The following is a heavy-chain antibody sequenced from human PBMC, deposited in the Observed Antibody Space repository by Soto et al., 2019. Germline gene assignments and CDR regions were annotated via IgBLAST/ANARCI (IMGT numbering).Heavy chain of an antibody. CDR2: ISYDGSNE. D-gene: IGHD2-15*01. V-gene: IGHV3-30*18. CDR3: AKDAAPRYCTRSSCHPAGAY. J-gene: IGHJ4*02. CDR1: GFTFSNYG. Sequence: QVQLVESGGGVVEPGRSLRLSCAGSGFTFSNYGLHWVRQAPGKGLEWVAAISYDGSNEHYADSVKGRFTISRDYSKKMLYLQMDSLRPEDTAVYYCAKDAAPRYCTRSSCHPAGAYWGQGTLVTVSS.